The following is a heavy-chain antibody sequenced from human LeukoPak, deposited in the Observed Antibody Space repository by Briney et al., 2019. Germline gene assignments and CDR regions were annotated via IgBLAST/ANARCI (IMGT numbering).Heavy chain of an antibody. CDR2: ISSSGSTI. CDR3: ARANDYGDYYFDY. CDR1: GFTFSSYE. V-gene: IGHV3-48*03. J-gene: IGHJ4*02. Sequence: GGSLRLSCAASGFTFSSYEMNWVRQAPGKGLEWVSYISSSGSTIYYADSVKGRFTISRDNAKNSLYLQMNSLRAEDTAVYYCARANDYGDYYFDYWGQGTLVTVSS. D-gene: IGHD4-17*01.